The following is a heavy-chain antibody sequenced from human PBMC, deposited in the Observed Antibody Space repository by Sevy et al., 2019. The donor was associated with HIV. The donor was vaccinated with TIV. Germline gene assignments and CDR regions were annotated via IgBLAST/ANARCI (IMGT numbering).Heavy chain of an antibody. V-gene: IGHV3-7*01. CDR1: GFTFSSYR. D-gene: IGHD3-16*02. J-gene: IGHJ6*03. CDR2: IKQDGSEK. Sequence: GGSLRLSCAASGFTFSSYRMSWVRQAPGKGLEWVANIKQDGSEKYYVDSVKGRLTTSRDNAKNSLYLQMNSLRAEDTAVYYCASSLGELSFFYYYYMDVWGKGTTVTVSS. CDR3: ASSLGELSFFYYYYMDV.